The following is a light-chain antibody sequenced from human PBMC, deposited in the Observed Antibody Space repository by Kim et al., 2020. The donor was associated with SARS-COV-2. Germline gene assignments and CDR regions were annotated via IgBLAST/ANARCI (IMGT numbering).Light chain of an antibody. CDR1: QDISNY. CDR2: DAS. CDR3: HQYDNLLYS. Sequence: DIQMTQSPSSLSASVGDRVTLTCQASQDISNYLNWYQQKPGKAPKLLIYDASNLETGVPSRFSGSGSGTDFTFTISILQPEDIATYYCHQYDNLLYSFGQGTRLEI. V-gene: IGKV1-33*01. J-gene: IGKJ2*01.